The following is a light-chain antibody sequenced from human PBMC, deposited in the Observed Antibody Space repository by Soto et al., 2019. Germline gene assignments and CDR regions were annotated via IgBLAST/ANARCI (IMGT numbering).Light chain of an antibody. CDR1: QSVSNY. V-gene: IGKV3-11*01. Sequence: EIVMTQSPVTLSVSPGERATLSCRTSQSVSNYLAWYQQKPGQAPRLLIYDASNRATGFPARFSGSGSGTEFNLTISSLEPEDFAVYYCQQRSNWPGITFGQGTRLEIK. CDR3: QQRSNWPGIT. J-gene: IGKJ5*01. CDR2: DAS.